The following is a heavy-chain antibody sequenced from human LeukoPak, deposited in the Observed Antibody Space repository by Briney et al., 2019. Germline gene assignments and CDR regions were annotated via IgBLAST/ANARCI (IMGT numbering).Heavy chain of an antibody. CDR3: ARARGVYYYDSSGYGAFDI. D-gene: IGHD3-22*01. V-gene: IGHV3-74*01. CDR1: GFTFSSYW. CDR2: INTDGSST. Sequence: GGSLRLSCAASGFTFSSYWMHWVRQAPGKGLVWVSRINTDGSSTSYADSVKGRFTISRDNAKNTLYLQMNSLRAEDTAVYYCARARGVYYYDSSGYGAFDIWGQGTMVTVSS. J-gene: IGHJ3*02.